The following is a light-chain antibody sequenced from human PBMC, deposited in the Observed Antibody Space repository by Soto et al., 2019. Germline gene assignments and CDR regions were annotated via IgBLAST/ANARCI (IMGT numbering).Light chain of an antibody. V-gene: IGLV1-40*01. J-gene: IGLJ3*02. CDR1: SSNIGAGYD. Sequence: QSVLTQPPSVSGAPGQRVTISCTGSSSNIGAGYDVHWYQQLPGTAPKLLIYGNSNRPSGVPDRFSGSKSGTSASLAITGLQAEDEGDFYCQSYDSCLSGWVFGGGTKLTVL. CDR2: GNS. CDR3: QSYDSCLSGWV.